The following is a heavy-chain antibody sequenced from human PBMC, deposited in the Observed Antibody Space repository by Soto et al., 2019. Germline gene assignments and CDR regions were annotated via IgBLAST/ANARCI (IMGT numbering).Heavy chain of an antibody. V-gene: IGHV4-39*01. Sequence: SETLSLTCTVSGGSISSSSYYWGWIRQPPGKGLEWIGSIYYSGSTYYNPSLKSRVTISVDTSKNQFSLKLSSVTAADTAVYYCARTGIAAAGNYYYYVMDVWGQGTTVTVSS. D-gene: IGHD6-13*01. J-gene: IGHJ6*02. CDR2: IYYSGST. CDR1: GGSISSSSYY. CDR3: ARTGIAAAGNYYYYVMDV.